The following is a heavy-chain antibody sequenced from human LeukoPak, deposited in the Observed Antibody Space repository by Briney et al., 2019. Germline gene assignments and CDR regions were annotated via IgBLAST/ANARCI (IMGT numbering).Heavy chain of an antibody. V-gene: IGHV4-59*01. Sequence: SETLSLTCSVSGGTISPYYWSWIRQPPGKGLEWIGYIFYSGVTAYNPSLKSRVSISLDSPMNQFFLRLTSVTAADTAMYYCARAETLAAIYFDFWGQGRLVTVSS. D-gene: IGHD6-25*01. CDR3: ARAETLAAIYFDF. J-gene: IGHJ4*02. CDR2: IFYSGVT. CDR1: GGTISPYY.